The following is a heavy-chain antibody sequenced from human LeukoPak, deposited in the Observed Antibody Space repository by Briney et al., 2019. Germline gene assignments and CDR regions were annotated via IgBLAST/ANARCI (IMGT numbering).Heavy chain of an antibody. Sequence: GGSLRLSCAASGFSLSGYWMSWVRQAPGKGLEWVARLHANGDEKNFVGSVQGRFTVSRDNAKNSLYLQMNSLRVEDTAVYYCARGGYSFDYLGQGTLVTVSS. CDR1: GFSLSGYW. V-gene: IGHV3-7*01. CDR2: LHANGDEK. J-gene: IGHJ4*02. CDR3: ARGGYSFDY. D-gene: IGHD5-12*01.